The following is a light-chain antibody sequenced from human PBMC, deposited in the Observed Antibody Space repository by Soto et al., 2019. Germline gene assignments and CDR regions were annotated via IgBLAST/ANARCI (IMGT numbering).Light chain of an antibody. CDR1: QSISTY. CDR3: QQSYGTIT. CDR2: ASS. Sequence: DIQMTQSPSSLSASVGDRVTITCRASQSISTYLNWYQQKPGKAPQLLIYASSSLQSGVPSRFSGSGSGTDFTLTISSLQPEDFATYYCQQSYGTITFGQGTRLEI. J-gene: IGKJ5*01. V-gene: IGKV1-39*01.